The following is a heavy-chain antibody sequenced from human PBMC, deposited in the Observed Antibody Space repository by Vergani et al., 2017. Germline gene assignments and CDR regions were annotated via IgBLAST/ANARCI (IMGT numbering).Heavy chain of an antibody. D-gene: IGHD4-17*01. V-gene: IGHV1-58*01. Sequence: QMQLVQSGPEVKKPGTSVMVSCKASGFTFNRSVVQWVRQARGQRLEWIGWIVVGSGNTNYAQKFQERVTITRDMSTSTAYMELSSLRSEDTAVYYCAAAYGDYRRVDAFDIWGQGTMVTVSS. CDR3: AAAYGDYRRVDAFDI. CDR2: IVVGSGNT. CDR1: GFTFNRSV. J-gene: IGHJ3*02.